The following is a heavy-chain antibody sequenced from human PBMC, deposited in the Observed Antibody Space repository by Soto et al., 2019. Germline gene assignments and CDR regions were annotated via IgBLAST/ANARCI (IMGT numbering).Heavy chain of an antibody. CDR3: AREAERGKDSEAFDI. CDR2: IYYTGIT. J-gene: IGHJ3*02. Sequence: QVQLHESGPGLLKPSQTLSLTCSVSGGSINTGGCYWSWIRHHPVKGLEWIGYIYYTGITSYNPSLESRLTVSLDTSKNHFSLKLMSVTAADTAVYYCAREAERGKDSEAFDIWGQGTLVTVSS. D-gene: IGHD2-21*01. CDR1: GGSINTGGCY. V-gene: IGHV4-31*03.